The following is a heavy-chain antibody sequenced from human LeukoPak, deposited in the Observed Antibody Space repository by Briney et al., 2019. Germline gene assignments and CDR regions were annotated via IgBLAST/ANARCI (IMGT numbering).Heavy chain of an antibody. CDR2: IYYSGGNT. D-gene: IGHD2-2*01. V-gene: IGHV3-23*01. CDR3: AKDQGQAVVPRRFDY. J-gene: IGHJ4*02. Sequence: PGGSLRLSCAASGFMFSNFAMSWVRQAPGKGLEWVSTIYYSGGNTYSADSVKGRFTISRDNAKNTLYLQMNCLRAEDTAVYYCAKDQGQAVVPRRFDYWGQGTLVTVSS. CDR1: GFMFSNFA.